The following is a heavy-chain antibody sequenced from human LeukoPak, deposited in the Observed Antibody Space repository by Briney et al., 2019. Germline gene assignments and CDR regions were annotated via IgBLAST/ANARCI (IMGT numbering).Heavy chain of an antibody. CDR2: IYYSGST. D-gene: IGHD3-22*01. CDR3: ARVKFNYYDSSNAFDI. CDR1: GGSISSYY. J-gene: IGHJ3*02. Sequence: SETLSLTCTVSGGSISSYYWSWIPQPPGKGLEWIGYIYYSGSTNYNTSLKSRVTISVDTSKNQFSLKLSSVTAADTAVYYCARVKFNYYDSSNAFDIWGQGTMVTVSS. V-gene: IGHV4-59*01.